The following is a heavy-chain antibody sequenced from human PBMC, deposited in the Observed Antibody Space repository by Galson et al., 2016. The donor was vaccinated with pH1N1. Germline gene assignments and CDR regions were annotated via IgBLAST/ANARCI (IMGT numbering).Heavy chain of an antibody. CDR1: GYTLTELS. CDR2: FDPEDGET. V-gene: IGHV1-24*01. Sequence: SVKVSCKVSGYTLTELSMHWVRQAPGKGLEWMGGFDPEDGETIYAQKFQGRVTMTEDKSTDTAYMELSSLRSEDTAVYYCATLWRFYYDISGHPLYFDLWGRGTLVTVSS. D-gene: IGHD3-22*01. J-gene: IGHJ2*01. CDR3: ATLWRFYYDISGHPLYFDL.